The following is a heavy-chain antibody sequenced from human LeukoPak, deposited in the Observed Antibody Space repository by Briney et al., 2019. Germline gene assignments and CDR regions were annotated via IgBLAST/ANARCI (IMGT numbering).Heavy chain of an antibody. CDR2: INMDGTTI. D-gene: IGHD3-22*01. J-gene: IGHJ4*02. CDR1: GFTFSTYW. CDR3: AREEGIDGSGYYYVLGY. Sequence: GGSLRLSCAASGFTFSTYWMHWVRQSPGKGLVWVSRINMDGTTISYAGSVEGRFTISRDNAKNSLYLQMNSLRAEDTAVYYCAREEGIDGSGYYYVLGYWGQGTLVTVSS. V-gene: IGHV3-74*01.